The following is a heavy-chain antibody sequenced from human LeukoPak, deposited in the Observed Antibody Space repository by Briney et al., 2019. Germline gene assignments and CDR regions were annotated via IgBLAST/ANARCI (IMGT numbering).Heavy chain of an antibody. CDR2: IYYSGST. CDR3: AREVAANYDFWSGRRGDNENNWFDP. V-gene: IGHV4-31*03. CDR1: GCSISSGGYY. D-gene: IGHD3-3*01. Sequence: SETLSLTCTVSGCSISSGGYYWSWIRQHPGKGLEWIGYIYYSGSTYYNPSLKSRVTISVDTSKNQFSLKLSSVTAADTAVYYCAREVAANYDFWSGRRGDNENNWFDPWGQGTLVTVSS. J-gene: IGHJ5*02.